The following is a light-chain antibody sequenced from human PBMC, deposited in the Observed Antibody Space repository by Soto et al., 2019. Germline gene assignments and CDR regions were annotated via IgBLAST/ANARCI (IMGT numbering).Light chain of an antibody. V-gene: IGKV2-30*01. CDR2: KVS. CDR1: QSLVSSYGDTY. J-gene: IGKJ4*01. CDR3: MQGTHCPPT. Sequence: DVVMPQSPLSLPVTLGQPASISCRSNQSLVSSYGDTYLNWFRQRPGQSLRRLIYKVSTRDSGVQDRFSGSESDTGFTLKISRVEAEAGVIYYCMQGTHCPPTFGRGTKVEIK.